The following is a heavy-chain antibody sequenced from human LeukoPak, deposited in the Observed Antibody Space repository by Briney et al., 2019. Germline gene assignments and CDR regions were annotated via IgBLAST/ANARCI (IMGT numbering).Heavy chain of an antibody. CDR2: ISGSGGST. Sequence: PGGSLRLSCAASGFTFSSYAMSWVRQAPGKGLEWVSAISGSGGSTYYADSVKGRFTISRDNSKNTLYLQMNSLRAEDTAVYYCAKARRGYSYGSYSFDYWGQGTLVTVSS. V-gene: IGHV3-23*01. CDR3: AKARRGYSYGSYSFDY. D-gene: IGHD5-18*01. J-gene: IGHJ4*02. CDR1: GFTFSSYA.